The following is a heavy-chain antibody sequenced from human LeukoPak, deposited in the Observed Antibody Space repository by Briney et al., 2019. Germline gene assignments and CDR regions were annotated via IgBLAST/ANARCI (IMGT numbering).Heavy chain of an antibody. D-gene: IGHD1-14*01. CDR1: GGSISSYY. CDR3: ARVYNPDFYYHMDV. CDR2: IYYSGST. J-gene: IGHJ6*03. Sequence: SETLSLTWTVSGGSISSYYWSWIRQPPGKGLEWIGYIYYSGSTNYNPSLKSRVTISVDTSKHQFSLKLSSATAADTAVYYCARVYNPDFYYHMDVWGKGTTVTVSS. V-gene: IGHV4-59*01.